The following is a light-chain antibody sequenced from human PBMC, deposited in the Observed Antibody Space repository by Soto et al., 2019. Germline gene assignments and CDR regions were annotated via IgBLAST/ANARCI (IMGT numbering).Light chain of an antibody. CDR2: NAS. CDR1: ESLLHTDGNTY. CDR3: MQATKYPPYT. V-gene: IGKV2-24*01. J-gene: IGKJ2*01. Sequence: DVVMTQTPLSSPVTLGQPASFSCWSSESLLHTDGNTYLNWLQQRPGQPRRLLIYNASYRFSGVPDRFIGSGARTDFTLKISRVEPEDVGTYYCMQATKYPPYTFGQGTKLEIE.